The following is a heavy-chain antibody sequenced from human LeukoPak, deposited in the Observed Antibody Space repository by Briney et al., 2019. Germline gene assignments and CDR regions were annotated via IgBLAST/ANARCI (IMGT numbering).Heavy chain of an antibody. D-gene: IGHD3-10*01. J-gene: IGHJ5*02. CDR2: INPNSGGT. Sequence: ASVKVSCKASGYTFTGYYMHWVRQAPGQGLEWMGWINPNSGGTNYAQKFQGRVTMTRDTSISTAYMELSRLRSDDTAVYYCARELVQGVIRFDPWGQGTLVTVSS. CDR1: GYTFTGYY. CDR3: ARELVQGVIRFDP. V-gene: IGHV1-2*02.